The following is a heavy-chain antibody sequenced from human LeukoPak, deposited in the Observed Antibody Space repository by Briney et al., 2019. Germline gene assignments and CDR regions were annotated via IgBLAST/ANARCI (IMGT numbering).Heavy chain of an antibody. J-gene: IGHJ4*02. D-gene: IGHD3-10*01. CDR1: GFTFSDYY. Sequence: GGSLRLSCAASGFTFSDYYMSWIRQAPGKGLEWVSYIRSSDSTVYYADSVKGRFTISRDNSKNTLYLQMNSLRGEDMAVYYCAKGSRDSRPYYFDFWGQGTLVTVSS. CDR3: AKGSRDSRPYYFDF. V-gene: IGHV3-11*01. CDR2: IRSSDSTV.